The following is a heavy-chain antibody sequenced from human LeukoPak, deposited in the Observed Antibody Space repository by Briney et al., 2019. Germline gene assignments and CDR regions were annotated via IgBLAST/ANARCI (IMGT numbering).Heavy chain of an antibody. CDR1: GYTFTSYG. V-gene: IGHV1-18*01. J-gene: IGHJ4*02. CDR3: ARSYYDRSGQRYFDY. CDR2: ISGRTGNT. Sequence: ASVKVSCKASGYTFTSYGISWVRQAPGQGLEWMGWISGRTGNTNYAQKVQGRVTMTTYTSTSTAYMELRSLTSDDTAVYYCARSYYDRSGQRYFDYWGQGSLVTVSS. D-gene: IGHD3-22*01.